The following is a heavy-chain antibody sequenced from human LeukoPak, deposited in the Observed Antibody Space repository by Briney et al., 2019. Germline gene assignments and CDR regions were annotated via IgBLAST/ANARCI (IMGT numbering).Heavy chain of an antibody. J-gene: IGHJ4*02. CDR1: GFTFSSYG. D-gene: IGHD2-2*02. Sequence: GGSLRLSXAASGFTFSSYGMHWVRQAPGKGLEWVAFIRYDGSNKYYADSVKGRFTISRDNSKNTLYLQMNSLRAEDTAVYYCAKDDPPYQLLYRELDYWGQGTLVTVSS. V-gene: IGHV3-30*02. CDR2: IRYDGSNK. CDR3: AKDDPPYQLLYRELDY.